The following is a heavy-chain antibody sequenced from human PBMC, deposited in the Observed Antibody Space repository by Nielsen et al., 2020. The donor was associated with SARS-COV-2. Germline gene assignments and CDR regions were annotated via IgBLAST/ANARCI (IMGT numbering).Heavy chain of an antibody. D-gene: IGHD3-16*01. V-gene: IGHV4-34*01. CDR2: IAYSGST. CDR1: VGSLSGFA. J-gene: IGHJ6*02. CDR3: ARGGGSALGLDV. Sequence: LSLTCAVDVGSLSGFAWSWIRQTPGKGLEWIGEIAYSGSTKYNPSFRSRITISIDASKNQFSLRMSSVTAADTALYYCARGGGSALGLDVWGQGTTVTVSS.